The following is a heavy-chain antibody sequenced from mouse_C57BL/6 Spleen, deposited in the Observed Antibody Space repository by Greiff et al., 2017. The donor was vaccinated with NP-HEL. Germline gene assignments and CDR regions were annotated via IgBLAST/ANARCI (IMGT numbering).Heavy chain of an antibody. CDR2: ISGGGGNT. V-gene: IGHV5-9*01. J-gene: IGHJ2*01. CDR3: AREYCFDY. D-gene: IGHD5-2*01. Sequence: EVKVVESGGGLVKPGGSLKLSCAASGFTFSSYTMSWVRQTPEKRLEWVATISGGGGNTYYPDSVKGRFTISRDNAKNTLYLQMSSLRSEDTALYYCAREYCFDYWGQGTTLTVSS. CDR1: GFTFSSYT.